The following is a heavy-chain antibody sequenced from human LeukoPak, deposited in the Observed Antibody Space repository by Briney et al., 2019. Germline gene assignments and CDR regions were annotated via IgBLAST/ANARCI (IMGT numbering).Heavy chain of an antibody. CDR1: GGSISSYY. V-gene: IGHV4-59*01. CDR2: ISYSGST. CDR3: AREGTAGTNLNWFDP. Sequence: SETLSLTCTVSGGSISSYYWSWIRQPPGKGLEWIGYISYSGSTNFNPSLKSRVTISVDTSKNQFSLKLSSVTAADTAVYYCAREGTAGTNLNWFDPWGEGTLVTVSS. J-gene: IGHJ5*02. D-gene: IGHD1-1*01.